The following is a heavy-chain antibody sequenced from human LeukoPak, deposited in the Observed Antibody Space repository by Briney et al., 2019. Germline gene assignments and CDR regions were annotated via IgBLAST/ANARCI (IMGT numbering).Heavy chain of an antibody. Sequence: GSLRLSCAASGFTFSSYSMNWVRQAPGKGLEWVSSISSSSSYIYYADSVKGRFTISRDNAKSSLYLQMNSLRTEDTAVYYCARDPYSGSYWADYYYYMDVWGKGTTVTISS. V-gene: IGHV3-21*01. CDR1: GFTFSSYS. J-gene: IGHJ6*03. D-gene: IGHD1-26*01. CDR3: ARDPYSGSYWADYYYYMDV. CDR2: ISSSSSYI.